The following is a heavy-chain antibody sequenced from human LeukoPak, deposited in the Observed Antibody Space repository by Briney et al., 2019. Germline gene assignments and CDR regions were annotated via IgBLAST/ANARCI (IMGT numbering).Heavy chain of an antibody. CDR1: GFTLSDYY. J-gene: IGHJ3*02. D-gene: IGHD3-22*01. CDR3: ARTAYYYDSSGYDDAFDI. CDR2: ISRSGSII. V-gene: IGHV3-11*01. Sequence: PGGSLRLSCAASGFTLSDYYMSWIRQAPGKGLEWVSHISRSGSIIYNADSVKGRFTISRDNAKNSLYLQMNSLRAEDTAVYYCARTAYYYDSSGYDDAFDIWGQGTMVTVSS.